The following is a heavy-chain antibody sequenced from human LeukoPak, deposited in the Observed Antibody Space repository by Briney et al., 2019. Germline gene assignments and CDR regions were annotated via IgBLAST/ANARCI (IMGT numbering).Heavy chain of an antibody. CDR2: IQLSGNT. D-gene: IGHD1-1*01. Sequence: PSETLSLTCTVSGDSFSSFSWSWIRQPAGKGLEWIGYIQLSGNTNYNPALKSRVSISLDTSKNQFSLHLRSVTAADTAVYYCARLIPHWNDHFDPWGQGTLVTVFS. CDR1: GDSFSSFS. J-gene: IGHJ5*02. CDR3: ARLIPHWNDHFDP. V-gene: IGHV4-4*09.